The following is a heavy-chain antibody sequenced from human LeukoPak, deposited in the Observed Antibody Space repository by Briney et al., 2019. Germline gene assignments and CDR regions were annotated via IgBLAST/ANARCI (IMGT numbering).Heavy chain of an antibody. J-gene: IGHJ5*02. CDR3: ARDNSVRDEAWWFNP. CDR2: ISAYNGNT. Sequence: ASVEVSCKASGYTFTSYGISWVRQAPGQGLEWMGWISAYNGNTNYAQKFQGRVTMTTDTSTRTAYMELRSLRSEDTAVYYCARDNSVRDEAWWFNPWGQGTLVTVSS. V-gene: IGHV1-18*01. CDR1: GYTFTSYG. D-gene: IGHD5-24*01.